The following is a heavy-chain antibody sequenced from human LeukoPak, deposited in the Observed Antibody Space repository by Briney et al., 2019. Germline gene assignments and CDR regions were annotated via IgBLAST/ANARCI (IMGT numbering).Heavy chain of an antibody. CDR2: IIPIFGTA. CDR3: ARAQGHYDFWSGYYPSVVDYYYMDV. CDR1: GYTFTSYG. V-gene: IGHV1-69*05. J-gene: IGHJ6*03. D-gene: IGHD3-3*01. Sequence: GASVKVSCRASGYTFTSYGISWVRQAPGQGLEWMGGIIPIFGTANYAQKFQGRVTITTDESTSTAYMELSSLRSEDTAVYYCARAQGHYDFWSGYYPSVVDYYYMDVWGKGTTVTVSS.